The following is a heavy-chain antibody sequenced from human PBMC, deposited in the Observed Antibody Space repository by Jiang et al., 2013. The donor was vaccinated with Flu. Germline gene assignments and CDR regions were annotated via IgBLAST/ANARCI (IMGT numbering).Heavy chain of an antibody. D-gene: IGHD6-13*01. CDR2: IDWNDDK. CDR1: GFSLSSSGMC. V-gene: IGHV2-70*11. J-gene: IGHJ4*02. CDR3: ARSPYTRSWYMLDY. Sequence: TLTCTFSGFSLSSSGMCVTWIRQPPGKALEWLARIDWNDDKYYNTSLETRLSISKDTSKNQVVLTMANVDPVDTATYFCARSPYTRSWYMLDYWGQGSLVTVPS.